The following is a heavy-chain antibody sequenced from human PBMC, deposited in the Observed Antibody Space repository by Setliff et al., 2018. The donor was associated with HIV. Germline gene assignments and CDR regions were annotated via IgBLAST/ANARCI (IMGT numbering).Heavy chain of an antibody. Sequence: PSETLSLTCTVSGGSISSYYWSWIRQPPGKGLEWIGYIYTSGSTNYNPSLKSRVTISVDTSKNQFSLKLSSVTAADPAVYYCARGLSFYDPGGFDYWGQGTRFPVSS. J-gene: IGHJ4*02. CDR2: IYTSGST. V-gene: IGHV4-4*09. D-gene: IGHD3-22*01. CDR1: GGSISSYY. CDR3: ARGLSFYDPGGFDY.